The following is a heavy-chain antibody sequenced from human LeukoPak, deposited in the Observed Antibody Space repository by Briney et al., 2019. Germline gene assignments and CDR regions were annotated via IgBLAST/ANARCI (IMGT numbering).Heavy chain of an antibody. V-gene: IGHV1-24*01. CDR3: ATDHPGIAAAGTGGDYYYGMDV. J-gene: IGHJ6*02. CDR1: GHTLTALS. D-gene: IGHD6-13*01. Sequence: GASVKVSCKVSGHTLTALSMHWVRQAPRNAPEWPGGPDPQDGDTIYAQKFQGRVTMTADTSTDTAYMELSSLRSEDTAVYYCATDHPGIAAAGTGGDYYYGMDVWGQGTTVTVSS. CDR2: PDPQDGDT.